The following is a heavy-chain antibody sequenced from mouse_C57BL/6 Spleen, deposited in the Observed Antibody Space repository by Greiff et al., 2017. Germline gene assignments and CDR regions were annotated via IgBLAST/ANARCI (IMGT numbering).Heavy chain of an antibody. CDR3: EYFGSDDGDMDV. CDR1: GYAFTNYL. D-gene: IGHD2-1*01. V-gene: IGHV1-54*01. CDR2: INPGSGGT. Sequence: VHVKQSGAELVRPGTSVKVSCKASGYAFTNYLIAWVKQRPGQGLEWIGVINPGSGGTNYNEKFKGKATLTADKSSSTAYMQLSNLTSEDSAVYFWEYFGSDDGDMDVWGKGTTVTVSS. J-gene: IGHJ1*03.